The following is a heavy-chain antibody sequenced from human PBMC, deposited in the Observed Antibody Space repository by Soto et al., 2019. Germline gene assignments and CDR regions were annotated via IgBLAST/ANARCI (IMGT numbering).Heavy chain of an antibody. CDR1: GDSVSSNSAA. Sequence: PSQTLSLTCAISGDSVSSNSAAWNWIRQSPSRGLEWLGRTYYRSKWYNDYAVSVKSRITINPETSKNQFSLELNSVPPEDTAVYYCAREAAAAGTLHWFDPWGQGTLVPSPQ. CDR2: TYYRSKWYN. J-gene: IGHJ5*02. CDR3: AREAAAAGTLHWFDP. V-gene: IGHV6-1*01. D-gene: IGHD6-13*01.